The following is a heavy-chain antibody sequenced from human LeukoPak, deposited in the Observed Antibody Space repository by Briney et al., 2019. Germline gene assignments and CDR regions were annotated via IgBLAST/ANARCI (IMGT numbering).Heavy chain of an antibody. D-gene: IGHD6-19*01. V-gene: IGHV3-23*01. Sequence: PGGPLRLSCAASTLSLSTYAMSGVRRAPGRRLEWVATITDGGDRKCYTDSVNGRFTISRDKPWNTLFLDMNSLIGEDTAMYYCARDPRPGHSGAWYYFDHWGQGALVTVSS. CDR1: TLSLSTYA. J-gene: IGHJ4*02. CDR3: ARDPRPGHSGAWYYFDH. CDR2: ITDGGDRK.